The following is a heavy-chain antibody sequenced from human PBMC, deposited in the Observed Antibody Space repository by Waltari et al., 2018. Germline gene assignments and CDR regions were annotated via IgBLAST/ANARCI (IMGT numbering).Heavy chain of an antibody. Sequence: QVQLVQSGAAVKKPGASVKVSCKASGYTFTGYYMPWVRPAPGQGLEWMGWINPNSGGTNYAQKFQGRVTMTRDTSIITAYMELSRLRSDDTAVYYCASYCSGGSCYSGRDFDYWGQGTLVTVSS. D-gene: IGHD2-15*01. J-gene: IGHJ4*02. CDR3: ASYCSGGSCYSGRDFDY. CDR1: GYTFTGYY. V-gene: IGHV1-2*02. CDR2: INPNSGGT.